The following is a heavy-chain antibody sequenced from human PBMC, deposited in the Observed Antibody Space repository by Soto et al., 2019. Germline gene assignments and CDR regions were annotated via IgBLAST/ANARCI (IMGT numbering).Heavy chain of an antibody. CDR2: IYYSGST. D-gene: IGHD3-10*01. CDR3: ARDLGVWFGESNWFDH. Sequence: SETLSLTCTVSGGSISSGDYYWSWIRQPPGKGLEWIGYIYYSGSTYYNPSLKSRVTISVDTSKNQFSLKLSSVTAADTAVYYCARDLGVWFGESNWFDHWGQGTLVTVSS. V-gene: IGHV4-30-4*01. J-gene: IGHJ5*02. CDR1: GGSISSGDYY.